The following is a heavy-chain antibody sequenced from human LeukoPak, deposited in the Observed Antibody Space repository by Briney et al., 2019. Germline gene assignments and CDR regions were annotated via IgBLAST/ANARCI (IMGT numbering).Heavy chain of an antibody. D-gene: IGHD6-13*01. CDR2: ISGSGGST. V-gene: IGHV3-23*01. CDR3: ARGGSSWYAVWFDP. CDR1: GFTFSSYA. Sequence: GGSLRLSCAASGFTFSSYAMSWVRQAPGKGLEWVSGISGSGGSTYYADSVKGRFTFSRDNSKNTLYLQMNSLRAEDTAVYYCARGGSSWYAVWFDPWGQGTLVTVSS. J-gene: IGHJ5*02.